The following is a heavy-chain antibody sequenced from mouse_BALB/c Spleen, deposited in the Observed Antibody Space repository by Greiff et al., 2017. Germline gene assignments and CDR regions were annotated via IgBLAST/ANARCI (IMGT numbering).Heavy chain of an antibody. CDR3: ARRYYYGMDY. J-gene: IGHJ4*01. CDR1: GYTFTNYW. CDR2: IYPGGGYT. Sequence: QVQLKESGAELVRPGTSVKISCKASGYTFTNYWLGWVKQRPGHGLEWIGDIYPGGGYTNYNEKFKGKATLTADTSSSTAYMQLSSLTSEDSAVYFCARRYYYGMDYWGQGTSVTVSS. V-gene: IGHV1-63*02.